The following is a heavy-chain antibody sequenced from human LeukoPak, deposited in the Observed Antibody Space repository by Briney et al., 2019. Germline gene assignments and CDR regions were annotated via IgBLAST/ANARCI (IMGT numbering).Heavy chain of an antibody. Sequence: GESLKISCKGSGYSFTSYWIGWVRQMPGKGLEWMGIIYPGDSDTRYSPSFQGRVTISADKSISTAYLQWSSLKASDTAMYYCARHPGPITMIVAGPTDYWGQGTLVTVSS. J-gene: IGHJ4*02. CDR1: GYSFTSYW. CDR3: ARHPGPITMIVAGPTDY. D-gene: IGHD3-22*01. V-gene: IGHV5-51*01. CDR2: IYPGDSDT.